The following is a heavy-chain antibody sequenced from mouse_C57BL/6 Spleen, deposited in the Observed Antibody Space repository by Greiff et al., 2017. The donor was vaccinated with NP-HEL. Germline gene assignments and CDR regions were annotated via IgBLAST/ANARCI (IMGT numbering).Heavy chain of an antibody. V-gene: IGHV5-12*01. CDR1: GFTFSDYY. J-gene: IGHJ3*01. CDR3: ARQDDGAY. D-gene: IGHD2-12*01. Sequence: EVHLVESGGGLVQPGGSLKLSCAASGFTFSDYYMYWVRQTPEKRLEWVAYISNGGGSTYYPDTVKGRFTISRDNAKNTLYLRISRLKSEDTAMYYCARQDDGAYWGQGTLVTVSA. CDR2: ISNGGGST.